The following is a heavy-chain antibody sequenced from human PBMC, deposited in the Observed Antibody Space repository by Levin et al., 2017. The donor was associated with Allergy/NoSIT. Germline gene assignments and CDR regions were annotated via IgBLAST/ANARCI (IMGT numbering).Heavy chain of an antibody. J-gene: IGHJ4*02. V-gene: IGHV3-20*04. CDR2: INWKGGRT. D-gene: IGHD6-19*01. CDR1: GFTFDDYG. Sequence: PGGSLRLSCAASGFTFDDYGMNWVRQAPGKGLEWVSGINWKGGRTGYADSVKGRFTISRDNAKNSLYRQMNRLRAEDTAVDYCARDKRIAVAGGFDYWGQGTLVTVSS. CDR3: ARDKRIAVAGGFDY.